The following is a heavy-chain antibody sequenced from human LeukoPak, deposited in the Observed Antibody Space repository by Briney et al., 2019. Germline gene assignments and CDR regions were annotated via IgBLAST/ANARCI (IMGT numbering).Heavy chain of an antibody. Sequence: GGSLRLSCAASGFTFSSYSMNWVRQAPGKGLEWVSSISSSSSYIYYADSVKGRFTISRDNAKNSLYLQMNSLRAEDTAVYYCARDFEKVVPAAIAYYYNGMDVWGKGTTVTVSS. V-gene: IGHV3-21*01. CDR2: ISSSSSYI. J-gene: IGHJ6*04. D-gene: IGHD2-2*02. CDR3: ARDFEKVVPAAIAYYYNGMDV. CDR1: GFTFSSYS.